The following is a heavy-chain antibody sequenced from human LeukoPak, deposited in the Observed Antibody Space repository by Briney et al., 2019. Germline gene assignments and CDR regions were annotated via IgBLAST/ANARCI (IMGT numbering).Heavy chain of an antibody. CDR1: GFTFSTYW. CDR3: ARGVGDFWSAYYGLDY. J-gene: IGHJ4*02. V-gene: IGHV3-74*01. D-gene: IGHD3-3*01. Sequence: PGGSLRLSCAASGFTFSTYWMHWVRQAPGKGLVWVSCINSDGSSTTYADSVKGRFTISRDNAKNTLYLQMNSLRAEDTAVYYCARGVGDFWSAYYGLDYWGQGTLVTVSS. CDR2: INSDGSST.